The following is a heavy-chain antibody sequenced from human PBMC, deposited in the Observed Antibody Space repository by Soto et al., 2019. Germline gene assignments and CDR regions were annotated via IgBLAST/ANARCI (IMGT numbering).Heavy chain of an antibody. CDR1: GFTFSSYA. CDR3: AKILACSGGSCYHFDY. J-gene: IGHJ4*02. Sequence: EVQLLESGGGLVQPGGSLRLSCAASGFTFSSYAMSWVRQAPGKGLEWVSAISGSGGSTYYADSVKGRFTISRDNSKNTLYLQMNSLRAEDTAVYYCAKILACSGGSCYHFDYWGQGPLVTVSS. CDR2: ISGSGGST. D-gene: IGHD2-15*01. V-gene: IGHV3-23*01.